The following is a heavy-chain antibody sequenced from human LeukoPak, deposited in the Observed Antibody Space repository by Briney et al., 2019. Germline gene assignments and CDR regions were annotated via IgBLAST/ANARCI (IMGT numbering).Heavy chain of an antibody. Sequence: GGSLRLSCAASGFTFNNAWMSWVRLAPGKGLEWVSGINWNGGSIGYAHSVKGRFTISRDNAKNSLYLQMNSLRAEDTALYYCARVGIYGDYGRYFDYWGQGTLVTVSS. V-gene: IGHV3-20*04. D-gene: IGHD4-17*01. CDR1: GFTFNNAW. CDR2: INWNGGSI. J-gene: IGHJ4*02. CDR3: ARVGIYGDYGRYFDY.